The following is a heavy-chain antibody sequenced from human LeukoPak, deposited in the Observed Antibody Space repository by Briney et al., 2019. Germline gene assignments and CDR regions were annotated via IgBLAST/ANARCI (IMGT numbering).Heavy chain of an antibody. CDR3: ARSSGSYFFDY. Sequence: SETLSLTCAVSGGSIRSGDYSWSWIRQPPGKGLEWIGNIHHSGSTYYNPSPKSRVTISVDTSKNQFSLKLSSVTAADTAVYYCARSSGSYFFDYWGQGTLVTVSS. D-gene: IGHD1-26*01. CDR2: IHHSGST. V-gene: IGHV4-30-2*02. CDR1: GGSIRSGDYS. J-gene: IGHJ4*02.